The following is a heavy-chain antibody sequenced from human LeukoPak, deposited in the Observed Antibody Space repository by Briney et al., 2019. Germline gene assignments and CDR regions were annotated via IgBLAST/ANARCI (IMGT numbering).Heavy chain of an antibody. Sequence: SETLSLTCSVSGGSISNSYLSWVRQPAGKGLEWIGRMYVSGTTNYNPSLRSRVSMSIDSSKNQFSLRLSSVTAADTAVYYCARENYYDSSGYSEGMDVRGQGTTVTVS. D-gene: IGHD3-22*01. CDR3: ARENYYDSSGYSEGMDV. V-gene: IGHV4-4*07. J-gene: IGHJ6*02. CDR1: GGSISNSY. CDR2: MYVSGTT.